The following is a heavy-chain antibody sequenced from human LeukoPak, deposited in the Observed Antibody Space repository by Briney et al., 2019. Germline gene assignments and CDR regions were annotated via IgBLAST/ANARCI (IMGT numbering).Heavy chain of an antibody. V-gene: IGHV3-30*18. CDR3: AKDRDDYGDSFDY. D-gene: IGHD4-17*01. J-gene: IGHJ4*02. Sequence: PGGSLRLSCAASGFTFSSYGMHWVRQAPGKGLEWVAVISYDGSNKYYADSVKGRFTISRDNSKNTLYLQMNSLRAEDTAVYYCAKDRDDYGDSFDYWGQGTLVTVSS. CDR1: GFTFSSYG. CDR2: ISYDGSNK.